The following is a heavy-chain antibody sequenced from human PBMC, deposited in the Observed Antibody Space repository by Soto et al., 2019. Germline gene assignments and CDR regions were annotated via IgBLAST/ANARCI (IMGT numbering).Heavy chain of an antibody. D-gene: IGHD2-21*01. J-gene: IGHJ4*02. CDR3: ARRWGGTFDY. CDR2: IYYSGST. V-gene: IGHV4-59*01. CDR1: GGSISSYY. Sequence: QVQLQESGPGLVKPSETLSLTCTVSGGSISSYYWSWIRQPPGKGLEWIGYIYYSGSTNYNPSLKIRVTVSVDTSKNQFSLKLSSVTAADTAVYYWARRWGGTFDYWGQGTLVTVSS.